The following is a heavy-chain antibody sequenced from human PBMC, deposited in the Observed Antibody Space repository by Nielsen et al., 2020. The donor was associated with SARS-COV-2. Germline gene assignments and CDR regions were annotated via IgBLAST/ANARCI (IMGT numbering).Heavy chain of an antibody. Sequence: SETLSLTCTVSGGSISSSSYYWSWIRQPPGKGLEWIGEINHSGSTNYNPSLKSRVTISVDTSKNQFSLKLSSVTAADTAVYYCARGGYDFWSGYNENWFDPWGQGTLVTVSS. CDR2: INHSGST. V-gene: IGHV4-39*07. CDR3: ARGGYDFWSGYNENWFDP. CDR1: GGSISSSSYY. D-gene: IGHD3-3*01. J-gene: IGHJ5*02.